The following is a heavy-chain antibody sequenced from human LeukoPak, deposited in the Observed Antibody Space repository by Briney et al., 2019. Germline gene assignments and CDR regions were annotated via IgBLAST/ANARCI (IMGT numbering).Heavy chain of an antibody. Sequence: ASVKASCKTSGYRFTSYDISWARQATGQGLQWMGRMTPSSGSAEYAQRFQGRVTLTRDTASGTAYLELRSLSADDTAIYYCAREGPLFVLDYWGQGTRVAVSS. CDR2: MTPSSGSA. J-gene: IGHJ4*02. CDR1: GYRFTSYD. D-gene: IGHD6-6*01. V-gene: IGHV1-8*01. CDR3: AREGPLFVLDY.